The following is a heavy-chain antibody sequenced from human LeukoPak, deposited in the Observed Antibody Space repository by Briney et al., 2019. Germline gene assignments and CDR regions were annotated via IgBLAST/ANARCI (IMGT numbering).Heavy chain of an antibody. CDR2: ISSSSSTI. CDR3: ARESVVGAPYYYYYMDV. J-gene: IGHJ6*03. D-gene: IGHD1-26*01. V-gene: IGHV3-48*01. Sequence: GGSLRLSCAASGFTVSSNYMSWVRQAPRKGLEWVSYISSSSSTIYYADSVKGRFTISRDNAKNSLYLQMNSLRAEDTAVYYCARESVVGAPYYYYYMDVWGKGTTVTVSS. CDR1: GFTVSSNY.